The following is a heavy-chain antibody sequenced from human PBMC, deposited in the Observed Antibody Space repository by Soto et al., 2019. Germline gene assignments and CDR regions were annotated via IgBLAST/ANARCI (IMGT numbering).Heavy chain of an antibody. CDR3: ASASIAVAGDAFDI. D-gene: IGHD6-19*01. CDR1: SGSISSSNW. CDR2: IYHSGST. J-gene: IGHJ3*02. V-gene: IGHV4-4*02. Sequence: QVQLQESGPGMVQPSGTLSLTCAVSSGSISSSNWWSWVRQPPGKGLEWIGEIYHSGSTNYNPSLKSRVTISVDKSKNQFSLKLSSVTAADTAVYYCASASIAVAGDAFDIWGQGTMVTVSS.